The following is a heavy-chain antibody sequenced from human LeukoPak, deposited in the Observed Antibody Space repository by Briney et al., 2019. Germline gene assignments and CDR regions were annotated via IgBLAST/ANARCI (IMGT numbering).Heavy chain of an antibody. V-gene: IGHV3-74*01. CDR3: ARQQDTTNPGY. Sequence: GGSLRLSCAASGITFSSYWMHWVRQAPGKGLVWVSRINSDGSSTTYADSVKGRFTISRDNPKNTLYLQMNSLRAEDTAVYYCARQQDTTNPGYWGQGTLVTVSS. D-gene: IGHD5-18*01. CDR1: GITFSSYW. J-gene: IGHJ4*02. CDR2: INSDGSST.